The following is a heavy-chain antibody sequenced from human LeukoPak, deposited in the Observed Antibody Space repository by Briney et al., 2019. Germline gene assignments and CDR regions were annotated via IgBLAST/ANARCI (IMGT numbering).Heavy chain of an antibody. V-gene: IGHV3-74*01. D-gene: IGHD1-26*01. Sequence: GGSLRLSCAASGFTFSSYWMHWVRQAPGKGLVWVSRINTDGSSTSYADSVKGRFTISRDNAKNTLYLQMNSLRAEDTAVYYCARSGSYGAFEIWGQGTMVTVSS. CDR1: GFTFSSYW. CDR2: INTDGSST. J-gene: IGHJ3*02. CDR3: ARSGSYGAFEI.